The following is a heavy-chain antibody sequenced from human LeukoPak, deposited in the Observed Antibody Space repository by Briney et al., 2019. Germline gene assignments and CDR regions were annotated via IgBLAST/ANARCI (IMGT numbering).Heavy chain of an antibody. Sequence: PSETLSLTCTVSGASINKYYWNWVRQPAGKGLEWIGRIYTSGSTNYNPSLKSRVTMSVDTSKNQFSLKLSSVTAADTAVYYCATHQEGPMVRGLWGQGTLVTVSS. V-gene: IGHV4-4*07. CDR3: ATHQEGPMVRGL. CDR2: IYTSGST. D-gene: IGHD3-10*01. J-gene: IGHJ4*02. CDR1: GASINKYY.